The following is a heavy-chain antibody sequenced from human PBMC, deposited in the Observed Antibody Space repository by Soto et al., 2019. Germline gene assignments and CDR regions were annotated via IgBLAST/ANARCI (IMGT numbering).Heavy chain of an antibody. J-gene: IGHJ4*02. CDR1: GGSISSYY. D-gene: IGHD3-3*01. CDR3: ARTGVPGYYFDY. CDR2: IYYSGIT. V-gene: IGHV4-59*01. Sequence: PSETLSLTCTVSGGSISSYYWSWIRQPPWKGLEWIGYIYYSGITNYNPSLKSRVTISVDTSKNQFSLKLSSVTAADTAVYYCARTGVPGYYFDYWGQGTLVTVSS.